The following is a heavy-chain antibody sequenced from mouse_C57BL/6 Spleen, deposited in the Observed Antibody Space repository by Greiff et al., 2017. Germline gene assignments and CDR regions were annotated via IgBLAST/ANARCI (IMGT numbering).Heavy chain of an antibody. V-gene: IGHV1-81*01. Sequence: QVQLKESGAELARPGASVKLSCTASGYTFTSSGISWVKQRTGQGLEWIGEIYPRSGNTYYNEKFKGKATLTADKSSSTAYMELRSLTSEDSAVYFCARLSTMVTTGFAYWGQGTLVTVSA. D-gene: IGHD2-2*01. J-gene: IGHJ3*01. CDR3: ARLSTMVTTGFAY. CDR2: IYPRSGNT. CDR1: GYTFTSSG.